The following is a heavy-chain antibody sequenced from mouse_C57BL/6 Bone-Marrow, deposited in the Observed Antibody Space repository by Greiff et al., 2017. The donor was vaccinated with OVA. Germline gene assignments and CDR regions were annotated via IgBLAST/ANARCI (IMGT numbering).Heavy chain of an antibody. Sequence: EVQLQQSVAELVRPGASVKLSCTASGFTIKNTHMHWVKQRPEQGLEWIGRIGPANGNTKYAPKFQGKATITADTSSNTAYLQLSSLTSEDTDIYYCASFTTVVATDYWGQGTTLTVSS. CDR1: GFTIKNTH. D-gene: IGHD1-1*01. CDR2: IGPANGNT. CDR3: ASFTTVVATDY. V-gene: IGHV14-3*01. J-gene: IGHJ2*01.